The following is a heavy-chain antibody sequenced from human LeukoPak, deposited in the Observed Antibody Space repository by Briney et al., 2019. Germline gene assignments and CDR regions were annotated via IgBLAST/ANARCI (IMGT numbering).Heavy chain of an antibody. CDR3: ARGRSSTSWGV. Sequence: PSETLSLTCAVYGGSFSGYYWSWIRQPPGKGLEWIGEINHSGSTNYNPSLKSRVTISVDTSKNQFSLKLSSVTAADTAVYYCARGRSSTSWGVWGQGTTVTVSS. D-gene: IGHD2-2*01. J-gene: IGHJ6*02. CDR2: INHSGST. CDR1: GGSFSGYY. V-gene: IGHV4-34*01.